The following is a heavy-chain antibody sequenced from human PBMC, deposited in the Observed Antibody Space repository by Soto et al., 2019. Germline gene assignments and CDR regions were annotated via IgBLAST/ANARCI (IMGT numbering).Heavy chain of an antibody. CDR1: GGSISSGGYY. J-gene: IGHJ5*02. D-gene: IGHD2-8*01. CDR3: ARVGVHTGWFDP. Sequence: QVQLQESGPGLVKPSQTLSLTCTVSGGSISSGGYYWSWIRQHPGKGLEWIGYIYYSGSTYYNPSHKSRVTISVDTSKNQFYLKLSSVTAADTAVYYCARVGVHTGWFDPWGQGTLVTVSS. CDR2: IYYSGST. V-gene: IGHV4-31*03.